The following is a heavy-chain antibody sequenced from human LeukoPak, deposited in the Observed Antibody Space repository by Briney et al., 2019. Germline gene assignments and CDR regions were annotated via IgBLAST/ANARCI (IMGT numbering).Heavy chain of an antibody. CDR2: IIPIFGTA. CDR1: GGTFSSYA. CDR3: ARDPHFHYDSWSGYFDY. V-gene: IGHV1-69*05. Sequence: ASVKVSCKASGGTFSSYAISWVRQAPGQGLEWMGGIIPIFGTANYAQKFQGRVTITTDESTSTAYMELSSLRSEDTAVYYCARDPHFHYDSWSGYFDYWGQGTLVTVSS. D-gene: IGHD3-3*01. J-gene: IGHJ4*02.